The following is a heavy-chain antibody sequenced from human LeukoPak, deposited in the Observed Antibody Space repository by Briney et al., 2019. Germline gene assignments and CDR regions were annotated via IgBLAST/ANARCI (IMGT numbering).Heavy chain of an antibody. CDR1: GGTFSSYT. CDR3: ARTLGYCSSTSCYYGYYYYCYMDV. D-gene: IGHD2-2*01. CDR2: INPNSGGT. Sequence: ASVKVSCKASGGTFSSYTISWERQAPGQGLEWMGWINPNSGGTNYAQKFQGRVTMTRDTSISTAYMELSRLRSDDTAVYYCARTLGYCSSTSCYYGYYYYCYMDVWGKGTTVTVSS. J-gene: IGHJ6*03. V-gene: IGHV1-2*02.